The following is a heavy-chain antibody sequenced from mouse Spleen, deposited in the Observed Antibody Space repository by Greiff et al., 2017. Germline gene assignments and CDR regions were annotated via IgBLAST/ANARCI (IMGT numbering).Heavy chain of an antibody. CDR2: IDPETGGT. D-gene: IGHD4-1*01. CDR1: GYTFTDYE. Sequence: QVQLKQSGAELVRPGASVTLSCKASGYTFTDYEMHWVKQTPVHGLEWIGAIDPETGGTAYNQKFKGKAILTADKSSSTAYMELRSLTSEDSAVYYCTRWLTGTNYWGQGTTLTVSS. J-gene: IGHJ2*01. CDR3: TRWLTGTNY. V-gene: IGHV1-15*01.